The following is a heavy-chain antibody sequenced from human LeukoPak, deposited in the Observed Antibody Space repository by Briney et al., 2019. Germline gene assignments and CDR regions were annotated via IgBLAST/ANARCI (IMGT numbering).Heavy chain of an antibody. D-gene: IGHD3-22*01. CDR1: GYTFSSYY. V-gene: IGHV1-46*01. Sequence: ASVKVSCKASGYTFSSYYMHWVRQAPGQGLEWMGIINPSGGSTSYAQKFQGRVTMTRGTSTSTVYMELSSLRPEDTAVYYCARADSGGDSSGYKWFHPWGQGTLVTVSS. J-gene: IGHJ5*02. CDR2: INPSGGST. CDR3: ARADSGGDSSGYKWFHP.